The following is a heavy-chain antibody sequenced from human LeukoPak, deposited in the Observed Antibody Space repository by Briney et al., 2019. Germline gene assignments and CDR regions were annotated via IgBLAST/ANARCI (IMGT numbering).Heavy chain of an antibody. J-gene: IGHJ4*02. V-gene: IGHV3-11*06. CDR1: GVTFSDYY. D-gene: IGHD6-13*01. CDR2: ISSSSSYT. Sequence: GGSLRLSCAASGVTFSDYYMSWIRQAPGKGREWDSYISSSSSYTNYADSVKGRFTISRDNAKNSLYLQMNSLRAEDTAVYYCARLLAAAGTQVIDYWGQGTLVTVSS. CDR3: ARLLAAAGTQVIDY.